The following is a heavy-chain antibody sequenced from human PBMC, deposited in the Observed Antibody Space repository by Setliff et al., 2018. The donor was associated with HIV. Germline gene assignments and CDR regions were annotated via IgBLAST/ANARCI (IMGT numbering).Heavy chain of an antibody. J-gene: IGHJ4*02. V-gene: IGHV3-11*05. CDR2: ISSSGSYT. Sequence: PGGSLRLSCAASGFTFSDYYMSWIRQAPGKGLKWVSYISSSGSYTNYADSVKGRFTISRDNVKDSLYLQMNSLRAEDTGMYFCARDRDPGSDNPAGYWGQGTLVTVSS. CDR1: GFTFSDYY. D-gene: IGHD2-21*02. CDR3: ARDRDPGSDNPAGY.